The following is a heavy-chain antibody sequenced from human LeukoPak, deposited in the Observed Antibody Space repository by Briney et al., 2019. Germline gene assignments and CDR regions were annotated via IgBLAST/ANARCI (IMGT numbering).Heavy chain of an antibody. CDR1: GGSFSGYY. V-gene: IGHV4-34*01. Sequence: PSETLSLTCAVYGGSFSGYYWSWIRQPLGKGLEWIGEINHSGSTNYNPSLKSRVTISVDTSKNQFSLKLSSVTAADTAVYYCARGWWLRPERPKAHGSFDPWGQGTLVTVSS. J-gene: IGHJ5*02. D-gene: IGHD5-12*01. CDR2: INHSGST. CDR3: ARGWWLRPERPKAHGSFDP.